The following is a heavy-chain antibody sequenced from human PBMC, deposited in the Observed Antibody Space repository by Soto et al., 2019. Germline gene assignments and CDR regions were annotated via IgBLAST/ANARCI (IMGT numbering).Heavy chain of an antibody. CDR1: GGTFSSYA. D-gene: IGHD3-10*01. V-gene: IGHV1-69*01. Sequence: QVQLVQSGAEVKKPGSSVKVSCKASGGTFSSYAISWVRQAPGQGLEWMGGIIPIFGTANYAQKFQVRVTITADESTSTAYMELSSLRSEDTDVYYCARGAAGVTQEPAYYYYGMDVWGQGTTVTVSS. CDR2: IIPIFGTA. J-gene: IGHJ6*02. CDR3: ARGAAGVTQEPAYYYYGMDV.